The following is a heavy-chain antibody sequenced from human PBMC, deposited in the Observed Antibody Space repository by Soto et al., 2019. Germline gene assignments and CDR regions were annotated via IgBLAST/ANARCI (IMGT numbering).Heavy chain of an antibody. CDR1: GFTFSHNW. V-gene: IGHV3-74*03. J-gene: IGHJ4*02. D-gene: IGHD3-22*01. CDR2: IDSGGTST. Sequence: EVQLVESGGGLVQPGGSLRLSCAASGFTFSHNWMHWVRQAPGKGLEWVSRIDSGGTSTTYAGSVKGPFTISRDNAKNTLYLQMNSLRAEDTAVYYCARFGTYYDSSGFAYWGQGSLVTVSS. CDR3: ARFGTYYDSSGFAY.